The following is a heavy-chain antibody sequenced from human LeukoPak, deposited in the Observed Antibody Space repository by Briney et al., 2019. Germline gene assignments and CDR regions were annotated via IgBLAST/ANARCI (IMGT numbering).Heavy chain of an antibody. D-gene: IGHD3-22*01. J-gene: IGHJ4*02. V-gene: IGHV1-8*01. Sequence: ASVKVSCKTSGYTFTSYDLNWVRQATGQGLEWMGWVNPDSGNTGYAQKFQGRVTMTMDPSISTAYMELSSLRSEDTAVYYCARRSDDYDSSAYYHWGQGTLVTVSS. CDR1: GYTFTSYD. CDR2: VNPDSGNT. CDR3: ARRSDDYDSSAYYH.